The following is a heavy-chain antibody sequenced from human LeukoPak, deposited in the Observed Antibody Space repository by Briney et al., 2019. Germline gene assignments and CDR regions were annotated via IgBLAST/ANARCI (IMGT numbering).Heavy chain of an antibody. Sequence: ASVTVSCKASGGTFSSYAIGWVRQAPGQGLEWMGGIIPIFGTANYAQKFQGRVTITADESTSTAYMELSSLRSEDTAVYYCARRNRSGYYEFWFDPWGQGTLVTVSS. CDR3: ARRNRSGYYEFWFDP. CDR2: IIPIFGTA. J-gene: IGHJ5*02. CDR1: GGTFSSYA. V-gene: IGHV1-69*13. D-gene: IGHD3-3*01.